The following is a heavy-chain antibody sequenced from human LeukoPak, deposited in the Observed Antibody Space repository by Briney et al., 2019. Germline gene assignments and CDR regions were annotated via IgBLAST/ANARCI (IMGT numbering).Heavy chain of an antibody. CDR1: GGTFSSYA. Sequence: SVKVSCKASGGTFSSYAISWVRQAPGQGLEWMGGIIPIFGTANYAQKFQGRVTITADESTSTAYMELSSLRSEDTAVYYCARSLKIAVAGTNWFDPWGQGTLVTVSS. CDR3: ARSLKIAVAGTNWFDP. CDR2: IIPIFGTA. V-gene: IGHV1-69*13. D-gene: IGHD6-19*01. J-gene: IGHJ5*02.